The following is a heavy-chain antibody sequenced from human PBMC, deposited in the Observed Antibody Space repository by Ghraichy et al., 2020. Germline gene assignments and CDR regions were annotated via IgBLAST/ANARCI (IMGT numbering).Heavy chain of an antibody. Sequence: ESLNISCSVSGGSITTYYWNWIRQSPGKGLEWIGYIYYSGTTKYNPSLKSRVAISVDMSKNQVFLKLDSVTAADTAVYYCARMIPTATLTGWGPGTLVTVSS. CDR1: GGSITTYY. CDR2: IYYSGTT. CDR3: ARMIPTATLTG. V-gene: IGHV4-59*13. J-gene: IGHJ1*01. D-gene: IGHD5-24*01.